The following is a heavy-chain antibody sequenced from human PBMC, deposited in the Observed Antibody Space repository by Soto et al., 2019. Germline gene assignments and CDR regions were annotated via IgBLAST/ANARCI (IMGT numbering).Heavy chain of an antibody. Sequence: PSETLSLTCTVSGGSISSGGYYWSWIRQHPGKGLEWIGYIYYSGSTYYNPSLKSRVTISVDTSKNQFSLELSSVTAADTAVYYCATVTEYYAILTGYYTQYYFDYWVQGTLVTVSS. V-gene: IGHV4-31*03. D-gene: IGHD3-9*01. CDR1: GGSISSGGYY. J-gene: IGHJ4*02. CDR2: IYYSGST. CDR3: ATVTEYYAILTGYYTQYYFDY.